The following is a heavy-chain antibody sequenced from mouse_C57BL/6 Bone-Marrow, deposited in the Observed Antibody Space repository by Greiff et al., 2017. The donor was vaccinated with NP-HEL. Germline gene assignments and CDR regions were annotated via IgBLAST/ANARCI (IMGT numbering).Heavy chain of an antibody. CDR3: ARVIGYYYGSSFFWYFDV. CDR2: IYPRDGST. V-gene: IGHV1-85*01. CDR1: GYTFTSYD. J-gene: IGHJ1*03. Sequence: QVQLQQSGPELVKPGASVKLSCKASGYTFTSYDINWVKQRPGQGLEWIGWIYPRDGSTKYNEKFKGKATLTVDTSSSTAYMELHSLTSEVSAVYFCARVIGYYYGSSFFWYFDVWGTVTTVTVSS. D-gene: IGHD1-1*01.